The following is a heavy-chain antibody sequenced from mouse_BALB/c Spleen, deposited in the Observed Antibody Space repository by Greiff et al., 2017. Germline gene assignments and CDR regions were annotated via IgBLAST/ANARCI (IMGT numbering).Heavy chain of an antibody. V-gene: IGHV3-6*02. Sequence: EVQLQQSGPGLVKPSQSLSLTCSVTGYSITSGYYWNWIRQFPGNKLEWMGYISYDGSNNYNPSLKKRISITRDTSKNQFFLKLNSVTTEDTAKYYCARDRDYAWFAYWGQGTLVTVSA. D-gene: IGHD2-4*01. CDR3: ARDRDYAWFAY. J-gene: IGHJ3*01. CDR2: ISYDGSN. CDR1: GYSITSGYY.